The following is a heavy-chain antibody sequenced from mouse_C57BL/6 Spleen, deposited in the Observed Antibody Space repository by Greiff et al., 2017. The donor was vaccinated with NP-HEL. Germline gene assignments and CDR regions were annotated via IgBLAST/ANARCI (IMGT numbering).Heavy chain of an antibody. J-gene: IGHJ4*01. D-gene: IGHD6-1*01. CDR1: GYTFTSYW. Sequence: QVQLQQPGAELVKPGASVKLSCKASGYTFTSYWMQWVKQRPGPGLEWIGEIDPSDSYTNYNQKFKGKATLTVDTSSSTAYMQLSSLTSEDSAVYYCARGRLGYAMDYWGQGTSVTVSS. V-gene: IGHV1-50*01. CDR3: ARGRLGYAMDY. CDR2: IDPSDSYT.